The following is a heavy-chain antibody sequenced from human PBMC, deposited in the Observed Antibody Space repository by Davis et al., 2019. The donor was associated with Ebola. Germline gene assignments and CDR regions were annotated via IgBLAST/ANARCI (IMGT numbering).Heavy chain of an antibody. CDR3: ATDRNWDFDY. CDR2: ISDSSATI. V-gene: IGHV3-48*02. CDR1: GFTFSTYS. J-gene: IGHJ4*02. D-gene: IGHD7-27*01. Sequence: GESLKISCAASGFTFSTYSMNWVRQAPGKGLEWISYISDSSATIYYADSVKGRFTISRDNAKNPLYLQMNSLRDEDTAVYYCATDRNWDFDYWGQGTLVTVSS.